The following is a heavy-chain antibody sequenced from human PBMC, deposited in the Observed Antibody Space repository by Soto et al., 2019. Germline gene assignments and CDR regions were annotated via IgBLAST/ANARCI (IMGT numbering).Heavy chain of an antibody. J-gene: IGHJ4*02. CDR2: VFHIGRA. V-gene: IGHV4-38-2*01. Sequence: SETLSLTCAVSGYSISSGHYWGWIRQPPGKGPEWIGSVFHIGRAFYNPSLKSQVTMSVDTSKNQFSLNLTSATAADTAIYYCARGTYTTGWYYFDYWGQGTLVTVSS. CDR1: GYSISSGHY. D-gene: IGHD6-19*01. CDR3: ARGTYTTGWYYFDY.